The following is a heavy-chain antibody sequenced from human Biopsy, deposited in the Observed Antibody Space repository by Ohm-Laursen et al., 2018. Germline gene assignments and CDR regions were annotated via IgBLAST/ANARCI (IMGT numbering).Heavy chain of an antibody. CDR3: ATFRASWDTTQGGDY. J-gene: IGHJ4*02. V-gene: IGHV4-31*03. CDR2: IYHSGTT. Sequence: PSDTLSLTCIVSGVSISVDGYYWAWIRQLPGKGLDWIGYIYHSGTTYYNPSLKSRLTMSVDTSKNEFSLRLRSVTAADTAVYFCATFRASWDTTQGGDYWGQGTLVTVSS. CDR1: GVSISVDGYY. D-gene: IGHD1-26*01.